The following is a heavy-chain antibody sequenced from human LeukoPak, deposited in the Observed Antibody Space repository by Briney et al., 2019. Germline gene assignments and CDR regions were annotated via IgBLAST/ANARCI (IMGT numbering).Heavy chain of an antibody. Sequence: PSETLSLTCTVSGVSISSGDYYWSWIRQPPGKGLEWIGYIYYSGSTNYNPSLKSRVTISVDTSKNQFSLKLSSVTAADTAVYYCARARVAAYYYYGMDVWGQGTTVTVSS. V-gene: IGHV4-61*08. CDR1: GVSISSGDYY. CDR2: IYYSGST. J-gene: IGHJ6*02. CDR3: ARARVAAYYYYGMDV. D-gene: IGHD6-6*01.